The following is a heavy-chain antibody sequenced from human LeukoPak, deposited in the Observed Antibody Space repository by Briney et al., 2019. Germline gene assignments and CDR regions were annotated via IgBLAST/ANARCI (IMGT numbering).Heavy chain of an antibody. V-gene: IGHV4-59*01. CDR1: GGSISSYY. Sequence: SSETLSLTCTVSGGSISSYYWSWIRQPPGKGLEWIGYIYYSGSPNYNPSLKSRVTISVDTSKNQFSLKLSSVTAADTAVYYCARAHADYWGQGTLVTVSS. CDR2: IYYSGSP. J-gene: IGHJ4*02. CDR3: ARAHADY.